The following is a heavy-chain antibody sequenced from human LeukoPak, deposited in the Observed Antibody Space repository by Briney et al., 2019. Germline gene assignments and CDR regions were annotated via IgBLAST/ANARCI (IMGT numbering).Heavy chain of an antibody. CDR3: AKQYLQYYFDY. CDR1: GFTFSSYS. D-gene: IGHD4-11*01. J-gene: IGHJ4*02. Sequence: GGSLRLSCAASGFTFSSYSMNWVRQAPGKGLEWVSSISSSSSYIYYADSVKGRFTISRDNSKNTLYLQMNSLRAEDTAVYYCAKQYLQYYFDYWGQGTLVTVSS. V-gene: IGHV3-21*01. CDR2: ISSSSSYI.